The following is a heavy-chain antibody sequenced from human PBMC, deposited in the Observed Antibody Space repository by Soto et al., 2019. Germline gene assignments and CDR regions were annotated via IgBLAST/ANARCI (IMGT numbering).Heavy chain of an antibody. D-gene: IGHD3-22*01. CDR2: IYYSGST. CDR1: GGSISSSSYY. CDR3: ARHNIGTYYYDSSGYIPGYFDY. V-gene: IGHV4-39*01. J-gene: IGHJ4*02. Sequence: QLQLQESGPGLVKPSETLSLTCTVSGGSISSSSYYWGWIRQPPGKGLEWIGSIYYSGSTYYNPSLKSRVTISVDTSKNQFSLKLSSVTAADTAVYYCARHNIGTYYYDSSGYIPGYFDYWGQGTLVTVSS.